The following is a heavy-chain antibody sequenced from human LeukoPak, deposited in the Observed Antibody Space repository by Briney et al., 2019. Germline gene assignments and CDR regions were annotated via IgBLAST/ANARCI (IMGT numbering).Heavy chain of an antibody. D-gene: IGHD4-17*01. J-gene: IGHJ3*02. V-gene: IGHV3-53*01. CDR2: IPSGGNT. CDR3: ARAAVTTGHAFDI. CDR1: GFTVSNNY. Sequence: GGSLRLSCAASGFTVSNNYMNWVRQAPGKGPEWVSLIPSGGNTYYSDSVKGRFTISRDNSKNTLYLQMNSLRAEDTAVYYCARAAVTTGHAFDIWGQGTMVTVSS.